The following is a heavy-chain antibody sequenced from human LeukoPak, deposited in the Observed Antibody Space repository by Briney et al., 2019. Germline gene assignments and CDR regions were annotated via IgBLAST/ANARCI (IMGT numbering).Heavy chain of an antibody. CDR3: AKMRRNNWSDPFDY. Sequence: PGGSLRLSCAASGFIFSSYSMSWVRRAPGKGLEWVSVITGSGGNTYHADSVRGRFTISKDNSKNTVYLQMSSLRVDDTAVYYCAKMRRNNWSDPFDYWGQGTLVTVSS. CDR2: ITGSGGNT. D-gene: IGHD1-20*01. V-gene: IGHV3-23*01. J-gene: IGHJ4*02. CDR1: GFIFSSYS.